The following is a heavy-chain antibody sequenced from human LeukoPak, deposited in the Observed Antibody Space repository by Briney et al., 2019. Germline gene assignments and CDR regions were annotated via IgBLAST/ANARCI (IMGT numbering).Heavy chain of an antibody. D-gene: IGHD1-1*01. CDR1: GFTFSSYA. J-gene: IGHJ4*02. CDR2: ISGSGGST. CDR3: AAFGTTGIFDY. Sequence: PGGSLRLSCAASGFTFSSYAMSRVRQAPGKGLEWDSAISGSGGSTYYADSVKGRFTISRDNSKNTLYLQTNSLRAEDTAVYYCAAFGTTGIFDYWGQGTLVTVSS. V-gene: IGHV3-23*01.